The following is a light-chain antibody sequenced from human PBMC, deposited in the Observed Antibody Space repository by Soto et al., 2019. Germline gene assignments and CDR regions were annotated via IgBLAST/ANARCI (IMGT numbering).Light chain of an antibody. V-gene: IGLV1-44*01. CDR1: SSNIGGNT. CDR3: AAWDDRLKGPV. J-gene: IGLJ2*01. CDR2: GNN. Sequence: QSVLTQPPSASGTPGQRVTISCSGSSSNIGGNTVNWYQHLPGTAPKLLIYGNNQRPSGVPDRFSGSKSGTSASLAISGLQSEEEADYYCAAWDDRLKGPVFGGGTKLTVL.